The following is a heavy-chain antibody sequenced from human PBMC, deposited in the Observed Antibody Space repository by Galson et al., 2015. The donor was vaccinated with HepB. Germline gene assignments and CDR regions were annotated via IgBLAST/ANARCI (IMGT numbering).Heavy chain of an antibody. D-gene: IGHD1-26*01. V-gene: IGHV1-58*01. CDR2: IVVGSGNT. CDR3: AADLGGATIPPYFDY. CDR1: GFTFTSSA. J-gene: IGHJ4*02. Sequence: SVKVSCKASGFTFTSSAVQWVRQARGQRLEWIGWIVVGSGNTNYAQKFQERVTITRDMSTSTAYMELSSPRSEDTAVYYCAADLGGATIPPYFDYWGQGTLVTVSS.